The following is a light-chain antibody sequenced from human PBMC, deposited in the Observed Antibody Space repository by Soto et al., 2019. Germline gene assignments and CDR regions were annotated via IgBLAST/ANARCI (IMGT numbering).Light chain of an antibody. V-gene: IGKV1-5*03. CDR2: KAS. J-gene: IGKJ1*01. Sequence: DIQMNQSPSTLSASGEDRVTITCRASQTMSSSLSWYQQKPGKAPNLLIYKASSLESRDPSRLSGSGTGTEVTLTMSSVQPDDFATYYCQQYSSFWTFGQGTKVEIK. CDR3: QQYSSFWT. CDR1: QTMSSS.